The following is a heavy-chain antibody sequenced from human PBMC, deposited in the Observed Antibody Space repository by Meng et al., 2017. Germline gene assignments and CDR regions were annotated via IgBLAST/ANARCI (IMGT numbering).Heavy chain of an antibody. CDR2: IYHSGST. D-gene: IGHD2-15*01. Sequence: QVPAQAAAPGVVNPSSTLTLTCAVSCGCISSSNWWSWVRQPPGKGLEWIGEIYHSGSTNYNPSLKSRVTISVDKSKNQFSLKLSSVTAADTAVYYCARVVAATTLFLDYWGQGTLVTVSS. J-gene: IGHJ4*02. V-gene: IGHV4-4*02. CDR3: ARVVAATTLFLDY. CDR1: CGCISSSNW.